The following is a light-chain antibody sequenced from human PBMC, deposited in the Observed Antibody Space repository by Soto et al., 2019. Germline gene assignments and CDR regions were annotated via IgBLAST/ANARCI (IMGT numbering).Light chain of an antibody. CDR3: MQARQILWT. V-gene: IGKV2-28*01. Sequence: DIVMTQSPLSLPVTPGEPASISCRSSQSLLHSNGYNYLDWYLQKPGQSPQLLIYLGSNRASGVPDRFSGSGSGTDFTLKISRVEAEDVGVYYCMQARQILWTFGQGTKVEIK. CDR2: LGS. CDR1: QSLLHSNGYNY. J-gene: IGKJ1*01.